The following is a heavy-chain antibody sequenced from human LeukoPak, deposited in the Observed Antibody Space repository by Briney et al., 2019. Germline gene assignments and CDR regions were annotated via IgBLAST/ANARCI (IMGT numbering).Heavy chain of an antibody. CDR2: ISSSGSTI. J-gene: IGHJ4*02. V-gene: IGHV3-48*03. CDR1: GFTFSSYE. D-gene: IGHD2-15*01. CDR3: ARVTVVAASKKNFDY. Sequence: PGGSLRLSCAASGFTFSSYEMNWVRQAPGKGLEWVSYISSSGSTIYYADSVKGRFIISRDNAKNSLYLQMNSLRAEDTAVYYCARVTVVAASKKNFDYWGQGTLVTVSS.